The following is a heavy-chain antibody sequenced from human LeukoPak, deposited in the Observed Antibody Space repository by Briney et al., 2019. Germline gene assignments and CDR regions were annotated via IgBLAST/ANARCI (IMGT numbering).Heavy chain of an antibody. CDR2: IDPSDSYR. CDR1: GYRFTDYW. Sequence: GESLKISCKASGYRFTDYWISWVRQMPGRGLEWTGRIDPSDSYRNYSPSFQGHVTISTDKSINTAYLQWSSLKASDTAIYYCARHSSPRYYFDSWGQGTLVAVSS. V-gene: IGHV5-10-1*01. J-gene: IGHJ4*02. CDR3: ARHSSPRYYFDS.